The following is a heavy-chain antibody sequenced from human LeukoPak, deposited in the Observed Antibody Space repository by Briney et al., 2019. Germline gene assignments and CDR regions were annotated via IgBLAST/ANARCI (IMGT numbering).Heavy chain of an antibody. CDR2: INWNGGST. CDR3: ARVPAAEYYYYMDV. J-gene: IGHJ6*03. CDR1: GCTFDDYG. V-gene: IGHV3-20*04. Sequence: GGSLRLSCAASGCTFDDYGMSWVRQAPGKGLEWVSGINWNGGSTGYADSVKGRFTISRDNGKNSLYLQMNSLRAEDTALYYCARVPAAEYYYYMDVWGKGTTVTVSS. D-gene: IGHD2-2*01.